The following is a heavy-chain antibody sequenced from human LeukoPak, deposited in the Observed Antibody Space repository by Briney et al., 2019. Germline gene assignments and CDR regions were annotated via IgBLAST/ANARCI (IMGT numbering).Heavy chain of an antibody. V-gene: IGHV4-39*01. J-gene: IGHJ4*02. D-gene: IGHD6-13*01. CDR1: GGSISSSSYY. CDR2: IYYSGST. Sequence: SETLSLTCTVSGGSISSSSYYWGWIRQPAGKGLEWIGSIYYSGSTYYNPSLKSRVTISVDTSKNQFSLKLSSVTAADTAVYYCARQIAAAGDVDYWGQGTLVTVSS. CDR3: ARQIAAAGDVDY.